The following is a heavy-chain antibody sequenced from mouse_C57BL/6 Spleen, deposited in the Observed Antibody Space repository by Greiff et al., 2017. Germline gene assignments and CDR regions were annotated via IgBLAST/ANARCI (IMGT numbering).Heavy chain of an antibody. Sequence: EVQLQESGPGLVKPSQSLSLTCSVTGYSITSGYYWNWIRQFPGNKLEWMGYISYDGSNNYNPSLKNRISITRDTSKNQFFLKLNSVTTEDTATYYCARAGEADYFDYWGQGTTLTVSS. CDR3: ARAGEADYFDY. V-gene: IGHV3-6*01. CDR2: ISYDGSN. D-gene: IGHD4-1*01. CDR1: GYSITSGYY. J-gene: IGHJ2*01.